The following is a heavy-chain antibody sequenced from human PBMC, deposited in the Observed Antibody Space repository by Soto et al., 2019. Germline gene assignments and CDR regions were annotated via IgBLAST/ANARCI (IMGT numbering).Heavy chain of an antibody. D-gene: IGHD6-19*01. CDR3: SRAWGFSSGWYGSFSY. J-gene: IGHJ4*02. CDR2: TYYRSKWYN. CDR1: VDSVSRNRAS. V-gene: IGHV6-1*01. Sequence: SQTLSLTCALSVDSVSRNRASWNWIRQSPSRGLEWLGRTYYRSKWYNDYAVSVKSRITINPDTSKNQFSLQLNSVTPEDTAVYYCSRAWGFSSGWYGSFSYWGQGTLVTVSS.